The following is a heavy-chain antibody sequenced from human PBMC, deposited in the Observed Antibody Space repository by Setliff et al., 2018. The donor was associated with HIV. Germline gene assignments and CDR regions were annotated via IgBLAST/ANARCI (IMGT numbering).Heavy chain of an antibody. CDR1: GFTFISYA. CDR3: TPTDYGGSDY. D-gene: IGHD4-17*01. Sequence: GGSLRLSCRGSGFTFISYAMSWVRQAPGKGLEWVGFIRSKAYGGTIEYAASVKGRFAISRDDSKSIAYLQMNSLKNEDTAVYYCTPTDYGGSDYWGQGTLVTV. V-gene: IGHV3-49*04. J-gene: IGHJ4*02. CDR2: IRSKAYGGTI.